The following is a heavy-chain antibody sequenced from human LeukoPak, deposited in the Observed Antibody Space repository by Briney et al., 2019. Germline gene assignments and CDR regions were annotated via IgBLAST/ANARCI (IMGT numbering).Heavy chain of an antibody. CDR3: ARGSGRFLEWLDYYYYGMDV. CDR1: GYAFTSYG. CDR2: ISAYNGNT. J-gene: IGHJ6*02. D-gene: IGHD3-3*01. Sequence: ASVKVSCKASGYAFTSYGISWVRQAPGQGLEWMGWISAYNGNTNYAQKLQGRVTMTTDTSTSTAYMELRSLRSDDTALYYCARGSGRFLEWLDYYYYGMDVWAQGTTVTVSS. V-gene: IGHV1-18*01.